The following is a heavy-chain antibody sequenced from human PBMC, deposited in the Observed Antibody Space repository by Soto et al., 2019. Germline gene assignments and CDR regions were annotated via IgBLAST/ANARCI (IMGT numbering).Heavy chain of an antibody. J-gene: IGHJ3*01. CDR1: GLTVSGKKY. CDR3: ASWHLQEHAYDV. CDR2: LYDVDGT. D-gene: IGHD4-4*01. V-gene: IGHV3-53*01. Sequence: DVQLVESGGGLIQSGGSLRLSCAAFGLTVSGKKYMAWVRQAPGKGLEWVSGLYDVDGTYYADSVKGRFTTSGDSSKTIVYLQMDSLRPDDTAVYYCASWHLQEHAYDVWGQGTTVTVSS.